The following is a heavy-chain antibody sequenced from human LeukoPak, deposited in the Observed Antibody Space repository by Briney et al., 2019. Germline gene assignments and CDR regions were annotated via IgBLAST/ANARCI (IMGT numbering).Heavy chain of an antibody. CDR3: ANGGRGSYFDY. Sequence: PGGSLRLSCAASGFTFSSYWMSWVRQAPGKGLEWVANIKQDGSEKYYVDSVKGRFTISRDNAKNSLYLQMNSLRAEVTAVYYCANGGRGSYFDYWGQGTLVTVSS. CDR1: GFTFSSYW. D-gene: IGHD1-26*01. CDR2: IKQDGSEK. J-gene: IGHJ4*02. V-gene: IGHV3-7*01.